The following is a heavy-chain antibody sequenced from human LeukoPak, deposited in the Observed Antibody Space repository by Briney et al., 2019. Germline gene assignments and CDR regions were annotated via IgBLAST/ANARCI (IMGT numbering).Heavy chain of an antibody. CDR1: GGSFSGYY. D-gene: IGHD3-3*01. CDR3: AREPDYDFWSGSFDY. CDR2: INHSGST. Sequence: SETLSLTCAVYGGSFSGYYWSWIRQPPGKGLEWIGEINHSGSTNYNPSLKSRVTISVDTSKNQFSLKLSSVTAADTAVCYCAREPDYDFWSGSFDYWGQGTLVTVSS. J-gene: IGHJ4*02. V-gene: IGHV4-34*01.